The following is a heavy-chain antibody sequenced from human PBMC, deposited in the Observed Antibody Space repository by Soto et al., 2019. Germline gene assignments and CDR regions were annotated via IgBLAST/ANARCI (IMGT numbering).Heavy chain of an antibody. D-gene: IGHD5-12*01. Sequence: SETLSLTCSVSGDPVSSGSYYWTWVRQHPVKGLEWIGYIYHTGSTYYNPSLQSRLIMSIDTSKNQFSLHLYSVTAADTAVYYCARPRGDRGYDLIDHWGRGTLVTVSS. CDR3: ARPRGDRGYDLIDH. CDR1: GDPVSSGSYY. CDR2: IYHTGST. V-gene: IGHV4-31*03. J-gene: IGHJ4*02.